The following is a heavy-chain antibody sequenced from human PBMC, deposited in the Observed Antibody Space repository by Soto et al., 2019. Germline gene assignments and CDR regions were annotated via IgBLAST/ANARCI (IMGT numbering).Heavy chain of an antibody. D-gene: IGHD3-3*01. J-gene: IGHJ6*02. CDR3: ASNDFWSGYSYYYYYGMDV. Sequence: ASVKVSCKASGGTFSSYAISWVRQAPGQGLEWMGGIIPIFGTANYAQKFQGRVTITADKSTSTAYMELSSLRSEDTAVYYCASNDFWSGYSYYYYYGMDVWGQGTTVTVSS. CDR2: IIPIFGTA. V-gene: IGHV1-69*06. CDR1: GGTFSSYA.